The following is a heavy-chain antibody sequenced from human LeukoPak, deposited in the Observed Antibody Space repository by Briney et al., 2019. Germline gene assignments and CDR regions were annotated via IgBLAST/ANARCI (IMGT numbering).Heavy chain of an antibody. Sequence: GESRKISCQASGYTFGNYWIAWVRQKSGKGLEWMGIIYGVDFDTRYSTSFQGQVTISADKSNRSAHLHWRSLKATDPAIYFCARCEWLLPRGGFDFWGQGTRVVVSS. CDR2: IYGVDFDT. D-gene: IGHD3-3*01. CDR3: ARCEWLLPRGGFDF. V-gene: IGHV5-51*01. CDR1: GYTFGNYW. J-gene: IGHJ4*02.